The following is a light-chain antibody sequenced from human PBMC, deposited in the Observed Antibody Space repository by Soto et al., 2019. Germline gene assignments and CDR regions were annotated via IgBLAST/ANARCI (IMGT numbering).Light chain of an antibody. J-gene: IGLJ1*01. Sequence: QSALTQPASVSGSPGQSITISCTGTSSDVGGYNYVSWYQQHPGKAPKLMIYEVRNRPSGVSNRFSGSKSGNTASLTISELQAEDEADYYCSSYTSSSTPYVFGTGTKVTVL. CDR2: EVR. CDR1: SSDVGGYNY. CDR3: SSYTSSSTPYV. V-gene: IGLV2-14*01.